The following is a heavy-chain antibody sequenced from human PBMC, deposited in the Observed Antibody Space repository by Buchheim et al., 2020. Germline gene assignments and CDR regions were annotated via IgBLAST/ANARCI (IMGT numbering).Heavy chain of an antibody. J-gene: IGHJ5*02. CDR2: IWYDEKTK. V-gene: IGHV3-33*01. D-gene: IGHD6-19*01. CDR3: ARDPPQSGWSFAA. CDR1: GFTFWDSA. Sequence: QVQLVESGGGVVQPGRSLRLSCGASGFTFWDSAMHWVRQAPGKGLEWVTMIWYDEKTKYYADSVKGRFTVSRDNSNNMVYLQMNNLRVEDTAVYYCARDPPQSGWSFAAWGQGTL.